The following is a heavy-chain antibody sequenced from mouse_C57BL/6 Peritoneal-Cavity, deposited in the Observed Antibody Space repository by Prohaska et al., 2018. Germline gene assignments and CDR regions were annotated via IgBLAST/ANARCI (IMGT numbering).Heavy chain of an antibody. V-gene: IGHV1-85*01. CDR3: ARQGLGYDGYAFDV. D-gene: IGHD2-3*01. Sequence: QLQQYGAELVNPGASVKLSCKASGYTFTSYDINWVKQRPGQGLNWHGWIYPRDGSTKYNEKFKCKGTVTVDTSSSTAYMKLHSLTWEYSEVYVCARQGLGYDGYAFDVWGTGTMVTVS. CDR1: GYTFTSYD. CDR2: IYPRDGST. J-gene: IGHJ1*03.